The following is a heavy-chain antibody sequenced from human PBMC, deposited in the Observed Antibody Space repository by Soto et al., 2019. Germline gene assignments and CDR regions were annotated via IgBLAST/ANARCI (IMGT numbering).Heavy chain of an antibody. Sequence: ASVKVSCKASGYTFTGYYMHWVRQAPGQGLEWMGWINPNSGGTNYAQKFQGRVTMTRDTSISTAYMELSRLRSDDTAVYYCARDAVVVVSNWFDPWGQGTLVTVSS. CDR2: INPNSGGT. V-gene: IGHV1-2*02. J-gene: IGHJ5*02. CDR1: GYTFTGYY. D-gene: IGHD3-22*01. CDR3: ARDAVVVVSNWFDP.